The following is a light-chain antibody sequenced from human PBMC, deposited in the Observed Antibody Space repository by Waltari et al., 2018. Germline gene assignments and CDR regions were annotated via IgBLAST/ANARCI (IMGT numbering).Light chain of an antibody. CDR2: DAS. Sequence: EIVLTQSPAPLSLSPGERAPLPCRASQSVITYLAWYQQKPGQAPRLLISDASNRATGIPARFSGSGSVTDFTLTISSLEPEDFAVYYCHHRSTWPYTFGQGTKLEIK. J-gene: IGKJ2*01. CDR1: QSVITY. V-gene: IGKV3-11*01. CDR3: HHRSTWPYT.